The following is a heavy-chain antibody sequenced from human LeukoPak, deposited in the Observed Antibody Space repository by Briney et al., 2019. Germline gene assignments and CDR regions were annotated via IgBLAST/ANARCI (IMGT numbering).Heavy chain of an antibody. CDR2: IYYSGST. D-gene: IGHD5-12*01. V-gene: IGHV4-39*01. CDR1: GGSISSSSYY. Sequence: SETLSLTCTVSGGSISSSSYYWGWIRQPPGKGLEWIGSIYYSGSTYYNPSLKSRVIISVDTSKNQFSLKLSSVTATDTAVYYWARQGAGVDIVAPMREEAFDYWGQGTLVTVSS. J-gene: IGHJ4*02. CDR3: ARQGAGVDIVAPMREEAFDY.